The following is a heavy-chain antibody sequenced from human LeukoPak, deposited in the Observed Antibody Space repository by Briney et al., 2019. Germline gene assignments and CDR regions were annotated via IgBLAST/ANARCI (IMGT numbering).Heavy chain of an antibody. J-gene: IGHJ6*02. CDR1: GYTFTSYG. CDR2: ISAYNGNT. V-gene: IGHV1-18*01. Sequence: ASVKVSCKASGYTFTSYGISWVRQAPGQGLEWMGWISAYNGNTNYAQKLQGRVTMTTDTSTSTAYMELRSLRSDDTAVYYCARAVVPAAIRSYYYYGMDVWGQGTTVTVS. D-gene: IGHD2-2*02. CDR3: ARAVVPAAIRSYYYYGMDV.